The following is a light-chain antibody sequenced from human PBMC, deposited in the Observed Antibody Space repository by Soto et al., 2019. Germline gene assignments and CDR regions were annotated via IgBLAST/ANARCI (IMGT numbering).Light chain of an antibody. V-gene: IGKV1-39*01. Sequence: DIPMTQSPSSLSASVGDRVTITCRASQSISSYLNWYQQKPGKAPKLLIYAASSLQSGVPSRFSCSGSGTDFTLTISSLQPEDFATYYCQQSYSTPYTFGQGTKLEIK. J-gene: IGKJ2*01. CDR2: AAS. CDR1: QSISSY. CDR3: QQSYSTPYT.